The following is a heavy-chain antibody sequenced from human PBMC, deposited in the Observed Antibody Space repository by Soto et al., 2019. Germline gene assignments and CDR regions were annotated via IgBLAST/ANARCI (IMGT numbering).Heavy chain of an antibody. J-gene: IGHJ6*02. D-gene: IGHD2-2*02. CDR1: GYTFTSYG. CDR2: ISAYNGNT. V-gene: IGHV1-18*04. CDR3: ARDQVVPAAIPAPRLSWYYYYGIDV. Sequence: GASMKRSSNASGYTFTSYGISWLLQAPGQGRELMGWISAYNGNTNYAQKLQGRVTMTTDTSTSTAYTELRSLRSDDTAVYYCARDQVVPAAIPAPRLSWYYYYGIDVWGQGTTVTAS.